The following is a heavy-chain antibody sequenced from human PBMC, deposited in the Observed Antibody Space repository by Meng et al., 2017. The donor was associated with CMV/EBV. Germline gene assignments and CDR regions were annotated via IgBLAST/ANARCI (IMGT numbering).Heavy chain of an antibody. Sequence: ASVKVSCKASGYTFTIYGISWVRQAPGQGLEWMGWISAYNGNTNYAQKLQGRVTMTTDTSTSTAYMELRSLRSDDTAVYYCARATYYDFWSGYPPDVWGQGTTVTVSS. CDR2: ISAYNGNT. D-gene: IGHD3-3*01. V-gene: IGHV1-18*01. CDR1: GYTFTIYG. CDR3: ARATYYDFWSGYPPDV. J-gene: IGHJ6*02.